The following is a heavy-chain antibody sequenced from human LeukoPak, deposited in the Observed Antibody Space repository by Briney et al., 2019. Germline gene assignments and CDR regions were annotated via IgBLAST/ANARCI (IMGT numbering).Heavy chain of an antibody. V-gene: IGHV3-74*01. J-gene: IGHJ4*02. CDR3: ARGFITMVRGVIS. Sequence: GGSLRLSCAASGFTFSNYWMHLVRQAPGKGLVWVSHINTDGSSTSYADSVKGRFTISRDNAKNTLYLQMNSLRAEDTAVYYCARGFITMVRGVISWGQGTLVTVSS. D-gene: IGHD3-10*01. CDR1: GFTFSNYW. CDR2: INTDGSST.